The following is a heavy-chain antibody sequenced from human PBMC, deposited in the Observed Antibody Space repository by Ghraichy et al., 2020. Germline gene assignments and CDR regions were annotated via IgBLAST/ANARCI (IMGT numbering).Heavy chain of an antibody. CDR3: ARDGDGDNDPIRAFDY. D-gene: IGHD4-17*01. CDR2: IRENSNDI. Sequence: GGSLRLSCAASGFTFSSSTMNWVRQAPGKGLQWISHIRENSNDIRYADSVKGRFTISRDNAKNSLYLQMSSLRDEDTAVYYCARDGDGDNDPIRAFDYWGQGTLVTVSS. CDR1: GFTFSSST. J-gene: IGHJ4*02. V-gene: IGHV3-48*02.